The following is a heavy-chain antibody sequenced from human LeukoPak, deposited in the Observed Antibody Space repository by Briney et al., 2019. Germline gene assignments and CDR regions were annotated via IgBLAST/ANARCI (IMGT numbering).Heavy chain of an antibody. V-gene: IGHV4-61*02. CDR1: GGSISSGSYY. Sequence: SETLSLTCTVSGGSISSGSYYWSWIRQPAGKGLEWIGRIYTSGSTNYNPSLKSRVTISVDTSKNQSSLKLSSVTAADTAVYYCARDCSGGSCYLTNAFDIWGQGTMVTVSS. D-gene: IGHD2-15*01. CDR3: ARDCSGGSCYLTNAFDI. J-gene: IGHJ3*02. CDR2: IYTSGST.